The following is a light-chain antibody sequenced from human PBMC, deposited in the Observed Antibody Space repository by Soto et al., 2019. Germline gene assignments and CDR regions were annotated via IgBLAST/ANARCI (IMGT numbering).Light chain of an antibody. CDR2: KAS. CDR1: QSIGSW. CDR3: EHYNSNSLT. Sequence: DIQMTQSPSTLSASVGDRVTITCRASQSIGSWLAWYQQKPGKAPNLLIYKASSLESGVPSRFGGSGSWTEYSLTISSLQTDDFAPDDGEHYNSNSLTFGKGTKVEIK. V-gene: IGKV1-5*03. J-gene: IGKJ1*01.